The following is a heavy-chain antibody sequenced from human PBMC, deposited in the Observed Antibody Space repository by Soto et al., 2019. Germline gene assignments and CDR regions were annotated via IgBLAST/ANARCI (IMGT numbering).Heavy chain of an antibody. J-gene: IGHJ5*02. V-gene: IGHV4-31*03. Sequence: SETLSLTCTVSGGPISSGGYYWSWIRQHPGKGLEWIGYIYYSGSTYYNPSLKSRVTISVDTSKNQFSLKLSSVTAADTAVYYCARSIAARPEPNWFDPWGQGTLVTVSS. D-gene: IGHD6-6*01. CDR1: GGPISSGGYY. CDR3: ARSIAARPEPNWFDP. CDR2: IYYSGST.